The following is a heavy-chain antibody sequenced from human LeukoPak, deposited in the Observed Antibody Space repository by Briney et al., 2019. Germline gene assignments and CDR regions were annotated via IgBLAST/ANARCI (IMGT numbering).Heavy chain of an antibody. CDR3: ARVGGYSYDLDY. D-gene: IGHD5-18*01. CDR1: GFTFSSYS. CDR2: ISSSSKYI. J-gene: IGHJ4*02. V-gene: IGHV3-21*01. Sequence: GGSLRLSCAASGFTFSSYSMNWVRQAPGKGLEWVSSISSSSKYIYYAGSVKGRFTISRDNAKNSLYLQMNRLSAEDTAVYYCARVGGYSYDLDYWGQGTLVTVSS.